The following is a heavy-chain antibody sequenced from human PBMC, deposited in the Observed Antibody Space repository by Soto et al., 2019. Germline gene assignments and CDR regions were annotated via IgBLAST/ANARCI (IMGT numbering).Heavy chain of an antibody. CDR3: TRKRFGMDV. J-gene: IGHJ6*02. Sequence: PGGSLRLSCAASGFTISNSWMSWVRQAPGKGLEWVANIKEDGSEKDYVDPVKGRFTITRDNAKNSLYLQMNNLRAEDTAVYFCTRKRFGMDVWGQGTTVTVSS. V-gene: IGHV3-7*03. CDR2: IKEDGSEK. CDR1: GFTISNSW.